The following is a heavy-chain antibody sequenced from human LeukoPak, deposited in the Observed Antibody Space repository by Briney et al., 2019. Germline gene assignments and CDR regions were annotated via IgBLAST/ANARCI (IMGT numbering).Heavy chain of an antibody. V-gene: IGHV4-39*01. CDR3: ARLQYRGYSYGLIDF. J-gene: IGHJ4*02. CDR2: TFYSGST. Sequence: PSETLSLTCTVSGGSISSSNYYWGWIRQPPGKGLEWIGSTFYSGSTYYNPSLKSRVTISADTFKNQFSLKLDSVTAADTAVYYCARLQYRGYSYGLIDFWGQGALVTVSS. CDR1: GGSISSSNYY. D-gene: IGHD5-18*01.